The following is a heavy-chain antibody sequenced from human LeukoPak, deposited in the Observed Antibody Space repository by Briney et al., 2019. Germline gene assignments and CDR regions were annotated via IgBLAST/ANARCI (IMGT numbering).Heavy chain of an antibody. J-gene: IGHJ4*02. D-gene: IGHD1-26*01. V-gene: IGHV3-33*01. Sequence: GGSLRLSCAASGFTFSSYGMHWVRQAPGKGLEWVAVIWYDGSNKYYADSVKGRFTISRDNSKNTLYLKMNSLRAEDTDVYYCATVELPDYWGQGTLVTVSS. CDR1: GFTFSSYG. CDR2: IWYDGSNK. CDR3: ATVELPDY.